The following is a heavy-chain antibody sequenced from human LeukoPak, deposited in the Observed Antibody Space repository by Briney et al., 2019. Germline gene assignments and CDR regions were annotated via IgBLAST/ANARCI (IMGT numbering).Heavy chain of an antibody. CDR3: ARDRAWNYFDY. J-gene: IGHJ4*02. Sequence: GRSLRLSCATSGFIFNNYDPHWVRQAPGKGLEWVAIISNDGSRKYYAHSVEGRFTISRDNSKNTLYLQMDSLRAEDTAVYYCARDRAWNYFDYWGQGTLVTVSS. D-gene: IGHD3-3*01. CDR2: ISNDGSRK. V-gene: IGHV3-30*03. CDR1: GFIFNNYD.